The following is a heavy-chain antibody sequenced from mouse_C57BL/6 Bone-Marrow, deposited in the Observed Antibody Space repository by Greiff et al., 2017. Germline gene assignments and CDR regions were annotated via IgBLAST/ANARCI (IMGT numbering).Heavy chain of an antibody. Sequence: EVQRVESGGGLVKPGGSLKLSCAASGFTFSSYAMSWVRQTPEKRLEWVATISDGGSYPYYPDNVKGRFTISRDKAKNNLYLQMSHLKSDDTAMYYCARGPEGLPFYYWGQGTTLTVSS. J-gene: IGHJ2*01. CDR1: GFTFSSYA. CDR2: ISDGGSYP. V-gene: IGHV5-4*01. CDR3: ARGPEGLPFYY. D-gene: IGHD2-4*01.